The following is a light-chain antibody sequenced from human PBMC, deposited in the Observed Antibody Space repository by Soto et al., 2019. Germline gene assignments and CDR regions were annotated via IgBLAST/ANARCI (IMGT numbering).Light chain of an antibody. CDR3: QQYDNLPPF. J-gene: IGKJ5*01. CDR1: QDISNY. V-gene: IGKV1-33*01. Sequence: DIQMTQSPSSLSASVGDRVTITCQASQDISNYLNWYQQKPGKSPKLLIYDASHLETGVPSRFSGSGSGTDFTFTIRSLQHEDIATYYCQQYDNLPPFFGQGTRLEIK. CDR2: DAS.